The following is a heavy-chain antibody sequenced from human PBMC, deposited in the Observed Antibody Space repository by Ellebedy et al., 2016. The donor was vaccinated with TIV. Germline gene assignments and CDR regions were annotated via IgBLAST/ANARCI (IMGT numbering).Heavy chain of an antibody. CDR3: ARAYPEYGGATPRKGDGASDI. D-gene: IGHD1-26*01. CDR1: GYTFTGYY. V-gene: IGHV1-2*02. CDR2: INPNSGGT. J-gene: IGHJ3*02. Sequence: ASVKVSCKASGYTFTGYYMHWVRQAPGQGLEWMGWINPNSGGTNYAQKFQGRVTMTRDTSISTAYMELSRLRSDDTAVYYCARAYPEYGGATPRKGDGASDIWGQGTMVTVSS.